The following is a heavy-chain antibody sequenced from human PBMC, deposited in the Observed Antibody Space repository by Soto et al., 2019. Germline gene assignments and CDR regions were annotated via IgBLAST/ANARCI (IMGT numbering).Heavy chain of an antibody. D-gene: IGHD2-15*01. Sequence: EVQLLESGGGLVQPGGSLRLSCAASGFTFSRSGMNWVRQAPGMGLEWVSGIGGSGGGTYYADFVKGRFTIFRDASKDTLYLQMNSLRVEDTAVYYCAKTGYCSGGSCHYVDYWGHGTLVTGSS. CDR2: IGGSGGGT. CDR3: AKTGYCSGGSCHYVDY. CDR1: GFTFSRSG. V-gene: IGHV3-23*01. J-gene: IGHJ4*01.